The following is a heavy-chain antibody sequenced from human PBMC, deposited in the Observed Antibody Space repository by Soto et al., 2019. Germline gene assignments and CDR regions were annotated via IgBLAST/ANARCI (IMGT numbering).Heavy chain of an antibody. Sequence: PGGSLRLSCEASGFTFNDYSMDWVRQAPEKGLEWVSSISSSGTYIYYADSVKGRFAISRDNANNVMYLQMDTLRAEDTAVYYCVRAGHVFDVHYYGMDLWGQGTKVTAP. CDR3: VRAGHVFDVHYYGMDL. CDR1: GFTFNDYS. J-gene: IGHJ6*02. D-gene: IGHD3-10*01. CDR2: ISSSGTYI. V-gene: IGHV3-21*01.